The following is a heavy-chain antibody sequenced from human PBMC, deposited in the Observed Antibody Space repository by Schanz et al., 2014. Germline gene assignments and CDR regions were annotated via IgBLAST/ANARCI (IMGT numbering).Heavy chain of an antibody. D-gene: IGHD3-10*01. CDR1: GFTFSTYA. J-gene: IGHJ1*01. V-gene: IGHV3-48*01. Sequence: EVQLVESGGGFVQPGGSLRLSCAASGFTFSTYAMSWVRQAPGKGLEWLSYIATSSSTRHYADSVKGRVTISRDNAKNSVSLQMRRLRVEDTAVYYCASGVHVSSLQKGLQFWGRGTLVIVSS. CDR2: IATSSSTR. CDR3: ASGVHVSSLQKGLQF.